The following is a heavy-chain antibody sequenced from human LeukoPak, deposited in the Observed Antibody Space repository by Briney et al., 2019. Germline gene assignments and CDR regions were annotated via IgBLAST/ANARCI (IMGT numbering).Heavy chain of an antibody. CDR2: IIPILGIA. D-gene: IGHD6-13*01. CDR1: GGTFNNYA. J-gene: IGHJ4*02. Sequence: GASVKVSCKASGGTFNNYAISWVRQAPGQGLEWMGRIIPILGIANYAQKFQGRVTITADKSTSTAYMELSSLRSEDTAVYYCAKESAAGPYWGQGTLVTVSS. CDR3: AKESAAGPY. V-gene: IGHV1-69*04.